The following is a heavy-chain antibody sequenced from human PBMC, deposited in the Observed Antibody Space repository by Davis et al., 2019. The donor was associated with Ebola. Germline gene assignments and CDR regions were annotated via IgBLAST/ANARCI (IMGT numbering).Heavy chain of an antibody. CDR2: ISSSSSYI. Sequence: GESLKISCAASGFTFSSYSMNWVRQAPGKGLEWVSSISSSSSYIYYADSVKGRFTISRDNAKNSLYLQLNSLRDEDTAVYYCARGSVSDIVVVPTNYYYYMDVWGKGTTVTVSS. CDR3: ARGSVSDIVVVPTNYYYYMDV. V-gene: IGHV3-21*01. D-gene: IGHD2-2*01. CDR1: GFTFSSYS. J-gene: IGHJ6*03.